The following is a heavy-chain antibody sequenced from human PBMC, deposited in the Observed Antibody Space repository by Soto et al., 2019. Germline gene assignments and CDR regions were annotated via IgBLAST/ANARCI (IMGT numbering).Heavy chain of an antibody. Sequence: QPQLQESGPGLVKPSETLSLTCSVSGGSISSTSHYWGWIRQSPGKGLEWIGSIYYSGNTYYNPSHTSGVRISADPSKSQSSPSLTSVTAADPAVYYCARCRCTSRSCDYYCYYGMDVWGQGTTVAVSS. V-gene: IGHV4-39*01. D-gene: IGHD2-2*01. CDR1: GGSISSTSHY. J-gene: IGHJ6*02. CDR2: IYYSGNT. CDR3: ARCRCTSRSCDYYCYYGMDV.